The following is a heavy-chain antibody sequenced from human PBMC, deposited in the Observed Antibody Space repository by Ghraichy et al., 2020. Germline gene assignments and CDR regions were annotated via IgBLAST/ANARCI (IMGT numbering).Heavy chain of an antibody. D-gene: IGHD1-26*01. J-gene: IGHJ4*02. CDR2: IDSSRTYI. CDR3: AREAGSAY. Sequence: GESLNISCAGSGFPFSDYAINWFRRAPGRGLEWVSSIDSSRTYIYYGDSVKGRFTISRDDAKNSVYLQMKSLRAEDTAIYYCAREAGSAYWGQGTLVTVSS. V-gene: IGHV3-21*01. CDR1: GFPFSDYA.